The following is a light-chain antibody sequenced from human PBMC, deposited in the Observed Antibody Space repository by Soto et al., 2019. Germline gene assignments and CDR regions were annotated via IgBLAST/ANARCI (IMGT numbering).Light chain of an antibody. CDR3: AAWGDSLNGPA. Sequence: QSVLTQPPSASGTPGQRVTVSCSGTYSNIGINDVHWYRQLSGTAPQILIYDTSQRATGVPDRFSGSRSGTSASLVISGLQTEDEADYHCAAWGDSLNGPAFGGGTKLTVL. CDR1: YSNIGIND. J-gene: IGLJ2*01. V-gene: IGLV1-44*01. CDR2: DTS.